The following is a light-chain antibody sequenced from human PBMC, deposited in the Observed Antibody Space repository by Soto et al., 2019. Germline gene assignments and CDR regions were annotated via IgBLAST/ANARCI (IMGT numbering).Light chain of an antibody. CDR2: AAS. V-gene: IGKV1-39*01. CDR1: QTISNF. CDR3: QQTYNTPLT. J-gene: IGKJ2*01. Sequence: DIQLTQSPSSLSASVGDRVTIACRANQTISNFLNWYQQRPGKAPKFLIHAASSFQSGVPSKFSASGSGTDFTLTISSLQPEDFATYYCQQTYNTPLTFGQGTKVEIE.